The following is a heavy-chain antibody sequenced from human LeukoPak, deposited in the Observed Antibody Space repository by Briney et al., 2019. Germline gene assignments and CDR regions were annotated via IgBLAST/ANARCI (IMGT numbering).Heavy chain of an antibody. CDR2: INHSGST. D-gene: IGHD2-2*01. CDR1: GYSISSGYY. J-gene: IGHJ6*03. V-gene: IGHV4-38-2*02. Sequence: SETLSLTCTVSGYSISSGYYWGWIRQPPGKGLEWIGEINHSGSTNYNPSLKSRVTISVDTSKNQFSLKLSSVTAADTAVYYCARLPCSSTSCYYYYYMDVWGKGTTVTVSS. CDR3: ARLPCSSTSCYYYYYMDV.